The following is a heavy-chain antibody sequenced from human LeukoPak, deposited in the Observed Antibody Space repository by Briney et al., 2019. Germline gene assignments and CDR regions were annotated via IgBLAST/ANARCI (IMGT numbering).Heavy chain of an antibody. D-gene: IGHD2-2*01. CDR1: GFTLSNYA. V-gene: IGHV3-23*01. CDR2: IGGSGGSR. J-gene: IGHJ4*02. CDR3: AKCVLPTTMHFDY. Sequence: GGSLRLSCEASGFTLSNYAMSWVRQAPGKGLEWVSAIGGSGGSRYYAESVKGRFTISRDDSKNTLYLQMNSLRAEDTAVYYCAKCVLPTTMHFDYWGQGTLVTVSS.